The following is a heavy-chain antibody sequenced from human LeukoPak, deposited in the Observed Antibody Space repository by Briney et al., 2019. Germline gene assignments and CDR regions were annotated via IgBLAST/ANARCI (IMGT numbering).Heavy chain of an antibody. CDR2: IFSSGST. J-gene: IGHJ4*02. Sequence: SETLSLTCTVSGGSISINNYFCGWIRQPPGKGLEWIGSIFSSGSTSYNPSLKSRVTMLMDTSKSHFSLRLSSVTAADTAIYYCATSVRQTGYRYDYWGQGTLVTV. CDR3: ATSVRQTGYRYDY. CDR1: GGSISINNYF. V-gene: IGHV4-39*02. D-gene: IGHD5-18*01.